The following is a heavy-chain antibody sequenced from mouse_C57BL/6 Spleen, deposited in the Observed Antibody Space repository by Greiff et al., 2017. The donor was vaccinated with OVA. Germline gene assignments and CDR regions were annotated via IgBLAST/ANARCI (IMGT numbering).Heavy chain of an antibody. D-gene: IGHD6-1*01. CDR2: IWSGGSA. Sequence: QVQLQQSGPGLVQPSQSLSITCTVSGFSLTSYGVHWVRQSPGQGLEWLGVIWSGGSADYNAAFISRLSISKDNSQSQVFFKMNSLQADDTAIYYCARRGIYNKGDYAMDYWGQGTSVTVSS. V-gene: IGHV2-2*01. CDR1: GFSLTSYG. CDR3: ARRGIYNKGDYAMDY. J-gene: IGHJ4*01.